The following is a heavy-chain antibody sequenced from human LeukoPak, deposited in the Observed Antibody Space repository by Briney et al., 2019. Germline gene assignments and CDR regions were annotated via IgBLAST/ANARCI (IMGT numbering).Heavy chain of an antibody. Sequence: GGSLRLSRVVSGFRVSSNYMPCVRQAPGKGLEWVSLIYNGGGTYYADSVKGRFTISRDNSKNTVYLQMKSLRAEDTAMYYCMLDVDVWGKGTTVTVSS. CDR2: IYNGGGT. D-gene: IGHD3-10*02. V-gene: IGHV3-53*01. J-gene: IGHJ6*04. CDR1: GFRVSSNY. CDR3: MLDVDV.